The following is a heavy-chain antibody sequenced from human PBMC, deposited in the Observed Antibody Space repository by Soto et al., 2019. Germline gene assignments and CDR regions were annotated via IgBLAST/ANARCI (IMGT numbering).Heavy chain of an antibody. J-gene: IGHJ4*02. Sequence: QVQLQESGPGLVKPSETLSLTCTVSGGSISSQYWSWIRQPPGKGLEWIGYIYYSGSTNYNPSLKSRVAISVDTSKNQFSLKVSSVTAADTAVYYCARVDFWSGRAFDYWGQGTLVTVSS. CDR3: ARVDFWSGRAFDY. D-gene: IGHD3-3*01. CDR1: GGSISSQY. V-gene: IGHV4-59*08. CDR2: IYYSGST.